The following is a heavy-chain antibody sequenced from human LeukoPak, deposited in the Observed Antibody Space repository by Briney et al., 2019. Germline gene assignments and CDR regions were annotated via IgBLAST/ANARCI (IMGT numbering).Heavy chain of an antibody. V-gene: IGHV3-7*01. Sequence: GGSLRLSCAASGFTFTSYWMSWVRQAPGKGLEWVAIIKQDGNEKYYVDSVKGRFTIFRDNAKNSLYLQMNSLRAEDTAGYYCVRDSPGAHFDYWGQGTLVTVSS. CDR1: GFTFTSYW. CDR2: IKQDGNEK. J-gene: IGHJ4*02. D-gene: IGHD7-27*01. CDR3: VRDSPGAHFDY.